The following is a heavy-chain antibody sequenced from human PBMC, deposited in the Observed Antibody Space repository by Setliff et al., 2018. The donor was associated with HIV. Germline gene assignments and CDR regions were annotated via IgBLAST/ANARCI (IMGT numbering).Heavy chain of an antibody. CDR2: IYYNGNT. CDR1: GGSITGYF. CDR3: ARGGEYFDY. D-gene: IGHD4-17*01. V-gene: IGHV4-59*01. Sequence: SETLSLTCTISGGSITGYFWSWIRQPPGKGLEWIGYIYYNGNTNYNPSLKSRGTISVDTSKNQFSLKLTSVTAADTAVYYCARGGEYFDYWGQGTLVTVSS. J-gene: IGHJ4*02.